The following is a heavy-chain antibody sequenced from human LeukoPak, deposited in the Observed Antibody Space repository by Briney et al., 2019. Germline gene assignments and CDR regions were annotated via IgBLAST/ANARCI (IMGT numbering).Heavy chain of an antibody. V-gene: IGHV3-11*04. D-gene: IGHD3-22*01. Sequence: GGSLRLSCAASGFTFSDYYMSWIRQAPGKGLEWVSYISSSGSTIYYADSVKGRFTISRDNAKNSLYLQMNSLRAEDTAVYYCAKAAEGYDSSGYYLDYWGQGTLVTVSS. CDR1: GFTFSDYY. CDR3: AKAAEGYDSSGYYLDY. J-gene: IGHJ4*02. CDR2: ISSSGSTI.